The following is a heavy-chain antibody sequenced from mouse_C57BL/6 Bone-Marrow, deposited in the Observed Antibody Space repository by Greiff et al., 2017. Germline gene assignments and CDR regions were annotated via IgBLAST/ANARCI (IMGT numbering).Heavy chain of an antibody. V-gene: IGHV1-42*01. CDR2: INPSTGGT. D-gene: IGHD1-1*01. J-gene: IGHJ1*03. CDR1: GYSFTGYY. CDR3: ARGDGSSYLWYFDV. Sequence: VQLQQSGPELVKPGAPVKISCKASGYSFTGYYMNWVKQSPEKSLEWIGEINPSTGGTTYNQKFKAKATLTVDKSSSTAYMQLKSLTSEDSAVYYCARGDGSSYLWYFDVWGTGTTVTVSS.